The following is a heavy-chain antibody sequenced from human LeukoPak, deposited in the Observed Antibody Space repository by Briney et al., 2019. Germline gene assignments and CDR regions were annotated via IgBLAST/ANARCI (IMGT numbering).Heavy chain of an antibody. CDR1: GYTFTSYG. CDR3: ARAGNYGTGKSDY. J-gene: IGHJ4*02. V-gene: IGHV1-18*01. D-gene: IGHD3-10*01. CDR2: ISGYKGNT. Sequence: ASVKVSSKASGYTFTSYGICWVRQAPGQGLDWMGWISGYKGNTNYAQKLQGRVTMTTHTSTSTAYMELRSLRSDDTAVYYCARAGNYGTGKSDYWGQGTLVSVSS.